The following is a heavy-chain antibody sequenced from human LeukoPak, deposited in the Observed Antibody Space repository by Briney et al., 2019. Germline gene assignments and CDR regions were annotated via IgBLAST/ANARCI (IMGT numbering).Heavy chain of an antibody. Sequence: SQTLSLTCAISGDXVSSNSAAWNWIRQSPPRGFEWLGRTYYRSKWYNDYAVSVKSRITINPDTSRNQFSLQLNSVTPEDTAIYYCTREAVWGTSDYWAQGTLVTVSS. V-gene: IGHV6-1*01. CDR1: GDXVSSNSAA. CDR2: TYYRSKWYN. CDR3: TREAVWGTSDY. J-gene: IGHJ4*02. D-gene: IGHD3-16*01.